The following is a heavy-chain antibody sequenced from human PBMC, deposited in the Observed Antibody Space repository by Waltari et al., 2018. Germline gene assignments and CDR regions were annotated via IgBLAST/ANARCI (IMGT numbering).Heavy chain of an antibody. CDR3: ARLGNRLGNWFDP. CDR2: INPNSGGT. Sequence: QVQLVQSGAEVKKPGASVKVSCKASGYTFTGYYMHWVRQAPGQGLEWMGRINPNSGGTNYAQKVQGRVTMTRDTSISTAYMELSRLRSDDTAVYHCARLGNRLGNWFDPWGQGTLVTVSS. CDR1: GYTFTGYY. V-gene: IGHV1-2*06. D-gene: IGHD7-27*01. J-gene: IGHJ5*02.